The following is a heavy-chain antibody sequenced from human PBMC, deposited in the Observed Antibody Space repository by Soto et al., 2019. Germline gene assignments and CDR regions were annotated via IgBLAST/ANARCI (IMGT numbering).Heavy chain of an antibody. CDR2: INHRGST. CDR1: GGSFSDHF. J-gene: IGHJ4*02. D-gene: IGHD3-22*01. V-gene: IGHV4-34*01. CDR3: ARILVGAFDS. Sequence: VTFAVYGGSFSDHFWTWIRQSPGKGLEWIGDINHRGSTTNNPSLKSRVTLSLDTSKSQFSLSLSSVTAADTAVYYCARILVGAFDSWGQGALVTVSS.